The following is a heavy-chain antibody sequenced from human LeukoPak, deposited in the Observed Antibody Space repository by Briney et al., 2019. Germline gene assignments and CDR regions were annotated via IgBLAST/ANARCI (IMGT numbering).Heavy chain of an antibody. D-gene: IGHD6-19*01. CDR1: GFTFSSYA. V-gene: IGHV3-23*01. J-gene: IGHJ4*02. CDR2: ISGSGGST. CDR3: AKDLAAYSSGWLYYFDY. Sequence: GGSLRLSCAASGFTFSSYAMSWVRQAPGKGLEWVSAISGSGGSTYYADSVKGRFTISRDNSKNTLYLQMNSLRAEDTAVCYCAKDLAAYSSGWLYYFDYWGQGTLVTVSS.